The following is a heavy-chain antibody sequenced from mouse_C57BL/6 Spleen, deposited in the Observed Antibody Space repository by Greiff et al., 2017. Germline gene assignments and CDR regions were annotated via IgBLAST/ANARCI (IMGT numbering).Heavy chain of an antibody. CDR1: GFSLTSYG. CDR3: ARNGGNDYDRLYAMDY. V-gene: IGHV2-2*01. CDR2: IWSGGST. D-gene: IGHD2-4*01. J-gene: IGHJ4*01. Sequence: QVQLKQSGPGLVQPSQSLSITCTVSGFSLTSYGVHWVRQSPGKGLEWLGVIWSGGSTDYNAAFISRLSISKDNSKSQVFLKMNSLQADDTAIYYCARNGGNDYDRLYAMDYWGQGTSVTVSS.